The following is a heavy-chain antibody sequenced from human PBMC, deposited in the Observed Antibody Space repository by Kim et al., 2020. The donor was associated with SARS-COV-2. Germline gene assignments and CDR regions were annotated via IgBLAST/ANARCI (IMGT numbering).Heavy chain of an antibody. Sequence: ASVKVSCKASGYTFTSYYMHWVRQAPGQGLEWMGIINPSSGSTSYAQKFQGRVTMTRDTSTSTVYMELSSLRSEDTAVYYCASQMRSGGSYSNFDYWGQGTLVTVSA. CDR1: GYTFTSYY. D-gene: IGHD1-26*01. CDR2: INPSSGST. CDR3: ASQMRSGGSYSNFDY. J-gene: IGHJ4*02. V-gene: IGHV1-46*01.